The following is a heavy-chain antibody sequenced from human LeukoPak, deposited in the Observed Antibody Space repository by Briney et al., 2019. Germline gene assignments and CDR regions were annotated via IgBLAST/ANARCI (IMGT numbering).Heavy chain of an antibody. D-gene: IGHD2-2*01. CDR2: ILSDGSKE. CDR1: GFTFSSYG. Sequence: GGSLRLSCAASGFTFSSYGMHWVRQAPGKGLEWVAVILSDGSKEFYTDSVKGRFTISRDNSKNTLYLQMNSLRAEDTAVYYCAKDPAGIRPDAFDIWGQGTMVTVSS. J-gene: IGHJ3*02. CDR3: AKDPAGIRPDAFDI. V-gene: IGHV3-33*06.